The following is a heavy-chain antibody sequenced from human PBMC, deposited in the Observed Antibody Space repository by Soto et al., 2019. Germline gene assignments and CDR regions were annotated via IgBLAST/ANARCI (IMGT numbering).Heavy chain of an antibody. CDR1: GFTFSSYS. CDR3: ARPYCSGGSCYSRPFDY. V-gene: IGHV3-21*01. J-gene: IGHJ4*02. Sequence: GGSMRLSCAASGFTFSSYSMNWVRQAPGKGLEWVSSISSSSSYIYYADSVKGRFTISRDNAKNSLYLQMNSLRAEDTAVYYYARPYCSGGSCYSRPFDYWGQGTLVTVYS. D-gene: IGHD2-15*01. CDR2: ISSSSSYI.